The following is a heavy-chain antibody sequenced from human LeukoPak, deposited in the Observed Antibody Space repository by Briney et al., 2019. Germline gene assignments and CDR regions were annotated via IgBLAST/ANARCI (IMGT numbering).Heavy chain of an antibody. CDR1: GFTFSSYA. J-gene: IGHJ4*02. D-gene: IGHD5-18*01. CDR3: ARDFLSFGYSYGLTDY. CDR2: ISYDGSNK. V-gene: IGHV3-30*01. Sequence: GRSLRLSCAASGFTFSSYAMHWVRQAPGKGLECVAVISYDGSNKYYADSVKGRFTISRDNSKNTRYLQMNSLRAEDTAVYYCARDFLSFGYSYGLTDYWGQGTLVTVSS.